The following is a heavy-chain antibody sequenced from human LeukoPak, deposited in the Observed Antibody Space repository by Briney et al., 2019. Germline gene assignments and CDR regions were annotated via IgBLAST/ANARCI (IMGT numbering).Heavy chain of an antibody. V-gene: IGHV3-30*18. CDR3: AKAAYCTSTSCHFSGYAQRPLDS. D-gene: IGHD2-2*01. CDR2: ISSAGNTQ. Sequence: GRSLRLSCVASVFTSYTYGIHSVREAPRGRLWRVAGISSAGNTQNTSHSVKGRFTISRDNSKNTLYLQMNSLRAEDTAVYYCAKAAYCTSTSCHFSGYAQRPLDSWGQGTLVTVSS. J-gene: IGHJ4*02. CDR1: VFTSYTYG.